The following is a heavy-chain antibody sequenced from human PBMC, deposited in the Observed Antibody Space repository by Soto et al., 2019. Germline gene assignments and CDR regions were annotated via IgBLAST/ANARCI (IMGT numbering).Heavy chain of an antibody. D-gene: IGHD2-15*01. Sequence: PGGSLRLSCAASGFTFSSYAMSWFRQAPGKGLEWVSGISGSGGSTYYADFVKGRFTISRDKSKNTLYLQMNSLRAEDTAVYYCAKDIVVVVAAGDAFDIWGQGTMVTVSS. J-gene: IGHJ3*02. CDR1: GFTFSSYA. CDR3: AKDIVVVVAAGDAFDI. CDR2: ISGSGGST. V-gene: IGHV3-23*01.